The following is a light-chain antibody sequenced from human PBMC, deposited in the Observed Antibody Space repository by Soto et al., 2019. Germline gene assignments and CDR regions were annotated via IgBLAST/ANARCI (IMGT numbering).Light chain of an antibody. CDR1: RRDVGGYNY. CDR3: SSYTISNTLPFV. J-gene: IGLJ1*01. V-gene: IGLV2-14*01. CDR2: EVT. Sequence: QSVLTQPASVSGPPGQSITITCTGTRRDVGGYNYVSWYQQYPGKSPKLLIFEVTHRPSGVSTRFSGSKSGNTASLAISGLQAEDEADYYCSSYTISNTLPFVFGTGTKVTVL.